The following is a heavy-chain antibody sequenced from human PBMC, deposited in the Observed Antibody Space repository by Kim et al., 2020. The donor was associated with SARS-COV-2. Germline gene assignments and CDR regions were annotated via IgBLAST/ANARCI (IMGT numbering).Heavy chain of an antibody. J-gene: IGHJ4*02. CDR2: ISRDGGEI. Sequence: RGSLRLSCAASGFTFDDYAIQWVRQVPGKGLEWVSLISRDGGEIKYADSVKGRFTISRDNSKKPVYLQMNSLRSEDTALYYCVRGQQWLIKNWGQGTQVTVSS. D-gene: IGHD6-19*01. CDR3: VRGQQWLIKN. V-gene: IGHV3-43*02. CDR1: GFTFDDYA.